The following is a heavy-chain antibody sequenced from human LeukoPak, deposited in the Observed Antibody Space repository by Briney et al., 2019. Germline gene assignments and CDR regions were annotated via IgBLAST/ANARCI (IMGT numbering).Heavy chain of an antibody. V-gene: IGHV4-61*02. Sequence: ASETLSLTCTVSGGSISSGSYYWSWIRQPAGKGLEWIGRIYTSGSTNYNPSLKSRVTISVDTSKNQFSLKLSSVTAADTAVYYCARDTGYCGGGSCYRYFDYWGQGTLVTVSS. CDR1: GGSISSGSYY. CDR2: IYTSGST. CDR3: ARDTGYCGGGSCYRYFDY. D-gene: IGHD2-15*01. J-gene: IGHJ4*02.